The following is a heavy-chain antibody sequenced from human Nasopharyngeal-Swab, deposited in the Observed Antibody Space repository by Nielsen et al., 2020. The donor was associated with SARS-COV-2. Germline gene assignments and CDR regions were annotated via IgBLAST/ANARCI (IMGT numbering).Heavy chain of an antibody. V-gene: IGHV1-3*01. CDR2: INAGNGLT. D-gene: IGHD1-1*01. CDR3: ARSTTTGNLDY. CDR1: GYTIATYT. Sequence: ASVKVSCKASGYTIATYTMQWVRQAPGQRLESMGWINAGNGLTKYSQKFQGRVTISRDTSAGTAYMELSSLRSDDTAVYYCARSTTTGNLDYWGQGTLVTVSS. J-gene: IGHJ4*02.